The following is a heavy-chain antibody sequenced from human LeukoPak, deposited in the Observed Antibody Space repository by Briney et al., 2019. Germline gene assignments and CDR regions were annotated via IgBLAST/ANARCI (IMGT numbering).Heavy chain of an antibody. V-gene: IGHV3-23*01. J-gene: IGHJ4*02. D-gene: IGHD3-10*01. CDR1: GFTFSSYA. Sequence: GGSLRLSCAASGFTFSSYAMSWVRQAPGKGLEWVSAISGSGGSTYYADSVKGRFTISRDNSKNTLYLQMNSLRAEDTAVYYCAKDREVRGVIIRVYFDYWGQGTLVTVSS. CDR2: ISGSGGST. CDR3: AKDREVRGVIIRVYFDY.